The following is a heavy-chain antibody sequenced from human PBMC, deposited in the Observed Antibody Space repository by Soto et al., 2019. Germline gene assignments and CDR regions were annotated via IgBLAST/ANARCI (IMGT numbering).Heavy chain of an antibody. J-gene: IGHJ3*02. D-gene: IGHD1-20*01. CDR2: IYYSGST. V-gene: IGHV4-39*01. CDR3: ARLSISYAFDI. CDR1: GGSISSSSYY. Sequence: SETLSLTCTVSGGSISSSSYYWGWIRQPPGKGLEWIGSIYYSGSTYHNPSLKSRVTISVDTSKNQFSLKLSSVTAADTAVYYCARLSISYAFDIWGQGTMVTVSS.